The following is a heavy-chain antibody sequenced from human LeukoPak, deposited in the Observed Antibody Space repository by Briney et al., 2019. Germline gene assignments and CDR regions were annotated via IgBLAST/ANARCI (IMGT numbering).Heavy chain of an antibody. CDR2: ISSSGSYI. J-gene: IGHJ4*02. V-gene: IGHV3-21*06. D-gene: IGHD5-18*01. CDR3: ARGYSFGFKTIDY. Sequence: TGGSLRLSCAASGFTLSSYNMNWVRQAPGKGRGGGSSISSSGSYIYYADLVKGRFTISRDNAENSLYLQMNRLRAEDTAVSYCARGYSFGFKTIDYWGQGTLVTVSS. CDR1: GFTLSSYN.